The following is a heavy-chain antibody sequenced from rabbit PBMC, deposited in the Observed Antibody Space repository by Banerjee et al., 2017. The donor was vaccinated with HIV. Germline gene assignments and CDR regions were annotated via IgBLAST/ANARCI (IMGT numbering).Heavy chain of an antibody. CDR2: IGISSGST. CDR1: GFTFSSSYW. V-gene: IGHV1S45*01. D-gene: IGHD6-1*01. Sequence: QEQLEESGGGLVQPEGSLTLTCTASGFTFSSSYWICWVRQAPGKGLEWIGCIGISSGSTYYASWAKGRFTISKTSSTTVTLQMTSLTAADTATYFCATDWVSYTNLWGQGTLVTVS. CDR3: ATDWVSYTNL. J-gene: IGHJ4*01.